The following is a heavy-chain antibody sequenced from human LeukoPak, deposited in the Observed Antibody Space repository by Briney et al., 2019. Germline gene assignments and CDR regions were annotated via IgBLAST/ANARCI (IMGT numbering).Heavy chain of an antibody. CDR3: ARDIEAAGLFFDY. CDR2: MKYDGSEK. D-gene: IGHD6-13*01. Sequence: GGSLRLSCAASGFTFSSYSMNWVRQAPGKGLEWVANMKYDGSEKDYVDSVKGRFTISRDNAKNSLYLQMNSLRAEDTAVYYCARDIEAAGLFFDYWGQGTLVTVSS. J-gene: IGHJ4*02. V-gene: IGHV3-7*01. CDR1: GFTFSSYS.